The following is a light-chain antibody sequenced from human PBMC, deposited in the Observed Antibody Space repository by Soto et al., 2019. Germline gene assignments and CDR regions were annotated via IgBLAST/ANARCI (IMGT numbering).Light chain of an antibody. J-gene: IGLJ1*01. CDR2: ANS. V-gene: IGLV3-21*02. CDR3: HVWDSGSAHHV. Sequence: ELTQPPSVSVAPGQTARITCGGSNIGSKSVHWYQQKPGQAPMMVVCANSDRPSGIPERFSGSNSANTATLTISRVEAGDEADYYCHVWDSGSAHHVFGTGTKVTVL. CDR1: NIGSKS.